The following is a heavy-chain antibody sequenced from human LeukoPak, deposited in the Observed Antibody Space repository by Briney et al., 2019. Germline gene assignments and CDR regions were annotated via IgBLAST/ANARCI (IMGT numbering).Heavy chain of an antibody. D-gene: IGHD6-6*01. CDR1: GFTFSGYA. CDR2: ISGSGGST. J-gene: IGHJ4*02. V-gene: IGHV3-23*01. Sequence: GGSLRLSCAASGFTFSGYAMSWVRQAPGKGLEWVSAISGSGGSTYYADSVKGRFTISRDNSKNTLYLQMNSLRAEDTAVYYCARDRVGSSSSIIDYWGQGTLDTVSS. CDR3: ARDRVGSSSSIIDY.